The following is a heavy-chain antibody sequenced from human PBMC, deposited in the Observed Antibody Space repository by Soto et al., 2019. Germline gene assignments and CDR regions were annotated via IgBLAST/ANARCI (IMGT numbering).Heavy chain of an antibody. CDR3: AKYCSSTSCLDTAMVDWFDP. D-gene: IGHD2-2*01. CDR1: GGTFSSYA. Sequence: SVKVSCKASGGTFSSYAISWVRQAPGQGLEWMGGIIPIFGTANYAQKFQGRVTITADESTSTAYMELSSLRSEDTAVYYCAKYCSSTSCLDTAMVDWFDPWG. CDR2: IIPIFGTA. J-gene: IGHJ5*02. V-gene: IGHV1-69*13.